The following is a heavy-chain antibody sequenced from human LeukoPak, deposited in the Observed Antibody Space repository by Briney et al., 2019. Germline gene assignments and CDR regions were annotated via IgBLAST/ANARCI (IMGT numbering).Heavy chain of an antibody. CDR3: AREGSSLRTPIDY. V-gene: IGHV4-38-2*02. CDR2: IYHSGST. CDR1: GYSISSGYY. D-gene: IGHD6-13*01. Sequence: SETLSLTCTVSGYSISSGYYWGWIRQPPGKGLEWIGSIYHSGSTYYNPSFKSRVTISVDTSKNQFSLKLSSVTAADTAAYYCAREGSSLRTPIDYWGQGTLVTVSS. J-gene: IGHJ4*02.